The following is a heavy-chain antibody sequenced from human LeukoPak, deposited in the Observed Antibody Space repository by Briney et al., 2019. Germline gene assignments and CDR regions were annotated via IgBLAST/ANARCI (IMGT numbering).Heavy chain of an antibody. Sequence: GGSLRLSCAASGFTFSSYEMNWVRQAPGKGLEWVANIKQDGSEKYYVDSVKGRFTISRDNAKNSLYLQMNSLRVEDTAVYYCARRRGSYCFDYWGQGTLVTVSS. CDR2: IKQDGSEK. CDR1: GFTFSSYE. CDR3: ARRRGSYCFDY. J-gene: IGHJ4*02. D-gene: IGHD2-15*01. V-gene: IGHV3-7*01.